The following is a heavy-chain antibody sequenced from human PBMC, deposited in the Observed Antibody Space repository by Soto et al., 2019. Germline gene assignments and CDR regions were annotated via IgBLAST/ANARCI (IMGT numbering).Heavy chain of an antibody. CDR3: VRPNFGALTHFDF. CDR2: IFPGDSDT. J-gene: IGHJ4*02. D-gene: IGHD3-16*01. CDR1: GYTFTHYW. Sequence: GSVKISCKAIGYTFTHYWIGWVRQTPGKGLEWMGIIFPGDSDTRYNPSFEGQVTVSADESISTAYLQWNTLKASDTAMYYCVRPNFGALTHFDFWGQGTLVTVSS. V-gene: IGHV5-51*01.